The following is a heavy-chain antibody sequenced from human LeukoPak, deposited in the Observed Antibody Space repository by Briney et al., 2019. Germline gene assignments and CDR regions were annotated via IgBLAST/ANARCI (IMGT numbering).Heavy chain of an antibody. CDR2: IYYNGIT. CDR3: ARQPTVKRGAVASNFDY. D-gene: IGHD6-19*01. CDR1: GGLITSTIHY. J-gene: IGHJ4*02. V-gene: IGHV4-39*01. Sequence: SETLSLTCSVSGGLITSTIHYWVWIRQPPGQGLEWLASIYYNGITYYNASLESRVTMSVDTSRNQFSLRLSSVSAADTSVYYCARQPTVKRGAVASNFDYWGQGTLVTVSS.